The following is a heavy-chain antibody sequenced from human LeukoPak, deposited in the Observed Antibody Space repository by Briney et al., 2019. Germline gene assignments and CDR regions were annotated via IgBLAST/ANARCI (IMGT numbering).Heavy chain of an antibody. CDR2: ISGSGGST. CDR1: GFTFSSYA. V-gene: IGHV3-23*01. CDR3: ARAGDYDFWSGTY. D-gene: IGHD3-3*01. J-gene: IGHJ4*02. Sequence: GGSLRLSCAASGFTFSSYAMSWVRQAPGKGLEWVSAISGSGGSTYYADSVKGRFTISRDNSKNTLYLQMNSLRAEDTAVYYCARAGDYDFWSGTYWGQGTLVTVSS.